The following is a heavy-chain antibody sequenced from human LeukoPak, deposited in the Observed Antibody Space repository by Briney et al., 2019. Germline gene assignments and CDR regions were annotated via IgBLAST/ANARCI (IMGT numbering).Heavy chain of an antibody. Sequence: SETLSLTCAVYGGSFSGYYWSWIRQPPGKGLEWIGEINHGGSTNYNPSLKSRVTISVDTSKNQFSLKLSSVTAEDTAVYYCARGVHGNRTFGEDYYYYYYMDVWGKGTTVTVSS. D-gene: IGHD3-16*01. CDR1: GGSFSGYY. J-gene: IGHJ6*03. CDR3: ARGVHGNRTFGEDYYYYYYMDV. CDR2: INHGGST. V-gene: IGHV4-34*01.